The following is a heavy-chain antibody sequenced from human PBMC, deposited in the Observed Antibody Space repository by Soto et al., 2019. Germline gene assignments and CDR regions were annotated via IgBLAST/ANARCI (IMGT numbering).Heavy chain of an antibody. Sequence: EVQLVESGGGLVQPGRSLRLSCAASGFTFDDYAMHWVRQAPGKGLEWVSGISWNSGSIGYADSVKGRFTISRDNAKKSLYLQMNSLRAEDTALYYCAKDKWELSYYFDFWGPGTLVTVSS. CDR1: GFTFDDYA. J-gene: IGHJ4*02. D-gene: IGHD1-26*01. CDR2: ISWNSGSI. CDR3: AKDKWELSYYFDF. V-gene: IGHV3-9*01.